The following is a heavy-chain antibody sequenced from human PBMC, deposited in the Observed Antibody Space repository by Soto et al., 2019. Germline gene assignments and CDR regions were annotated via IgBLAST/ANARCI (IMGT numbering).Heavy chain of an antibody. CDR3: AKEINCGGDCAAFDF. D-gene: IGHD2-21*02. CDR1: GFTFSSYA. CDR2: ISGDDDST. V-gene: IGHV3-23*01. Sequence: PGGSLRLSCAASGFTFSSYAMSWVRQAPGKGLEWVSAISGDDDSTYYRDSVKGRFTVSRDNSKNTLYLQMNSLRAEDTAVYYCAKEINCGGDCAAFDFRGQRTLDTVSS. J-gene: IGHJ4*02.